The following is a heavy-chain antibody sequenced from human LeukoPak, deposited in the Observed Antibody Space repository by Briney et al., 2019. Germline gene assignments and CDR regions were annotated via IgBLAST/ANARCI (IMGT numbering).Heavy chain of an antibody. J-gene: IGHJ4*02. CDR2: ISYDGSNK. V-gene: IGHV3-30*04. CDR1: GFTFSSYP. D-gene: IGHD3-22*01. Sequence: GGSLRLSCAASGFTFSSYPMHWVRQAPGKGLEWVAVISYDGSNKYYADSVKGRFTISRDNSKNTLYLQMNSLRAEDTAVYYCAKDKHYYDSSGYYNWGQGTLVTVSS. CDR3: AKDKHYYDSSGYYN.